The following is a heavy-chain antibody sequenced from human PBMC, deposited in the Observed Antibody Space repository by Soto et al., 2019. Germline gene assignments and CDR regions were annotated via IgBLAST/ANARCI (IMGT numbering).Heavy chain of an antibody. D-gene: IGHD3-10*01. V-gene: IGHV4-31*03. CDR2: IYYSGST. CDR3: ARGYEVLLWFGELSDLGAWFDP. J-gene: IGHJ5*02. CDR1: GGSISSGGYY. Sequence: QVQLQESGPGLVKPSQTLSLTCTVSGGSISSGGYYWSWIRQHPGKGLEWIGYIYYSGSTYYNPSLKSRVTISVDTSKNQFSLKLSSVTAADTAVYYCARGYEVLLWFGELSDLGAWFDPWGQGTLVTVSS.